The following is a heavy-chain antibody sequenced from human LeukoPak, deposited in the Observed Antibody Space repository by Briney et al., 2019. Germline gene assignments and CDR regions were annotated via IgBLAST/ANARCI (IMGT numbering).Heavy chain of an antibody. CDR1: GGSISSGGYS. Sequence: SETLSLTCTVSGGSISSGGYSWSWIRQHPGKGLEWIGYIYYSGSTYYNPSLKSRVTISVDTSKNQFSLKLSSVTAADTAVYYCARGRSGELWDYWGQGTLVTVSS. CDR2: IYYSGST. CDR3: ARGRSGELWDY. J-gene: IGHJ4*02. V-gene: IGHV4-31*03. D-gene: IGHD3-10*01.